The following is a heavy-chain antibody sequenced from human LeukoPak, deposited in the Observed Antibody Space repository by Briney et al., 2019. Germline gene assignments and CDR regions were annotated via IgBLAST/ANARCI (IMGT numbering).Heavy chain of an antibody. CDR1: GGTFISYA. V-gene: IGHV1-69*13. J-gene: IGHJ6*02. D-gene: IGHD5-12*01. Sequence: ASVKVSCKASGGTFISYAISWVRQAPGQGLEWMGGIIPIFGTANYAQKFQGRVTITADESTSTAYMELSSLRSEDTAVYYCARDRKGIVATILLNYYGMDVWGQGTTVTVSS. CDR2: IIPIFGTA. CDR3: ARDRKGIVATILLNYYGMDV.